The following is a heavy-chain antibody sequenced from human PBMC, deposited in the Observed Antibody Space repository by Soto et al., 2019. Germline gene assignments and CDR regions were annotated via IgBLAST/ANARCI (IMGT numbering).Heavy chain of an antibody. CDR2: IYYTAST. CDR1: VGSISSYY. Sequence: PSETLSLTCTDSVGSISSYYWSWIRQPPRNVLEWIPYIYYTASTDYNPTLKDRFTKSVYTSKNRFSLELSSVTAADTPVYSSARDKSEAVGIDDWGQGTTVTVSS. CDR3: ARDKSEAVGIDD. V-gene: IGHV4-59*01. J-gene: IGHJ6*02. D-gene: IGHD6-19*01.